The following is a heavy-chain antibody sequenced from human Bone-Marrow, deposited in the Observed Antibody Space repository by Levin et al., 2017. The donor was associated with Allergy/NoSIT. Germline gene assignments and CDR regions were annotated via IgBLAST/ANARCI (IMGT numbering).Heavy chain of an antibody. CDR1: GFSLTTSGVG. V-gene: IGHV2-5*02. CDR2: IYWDDAK. D-gene: IGHD4-17*01. CDR3: ARHYVKATRRFDS. Sequence: SGPTLVKPTQTLTLTCTCSGFSLTTSGVGVGWIRQPPGQTLEWLALIYWDDAKRYSPSLSGRLTITRDTSKNQVLLTLPNVDPEDTATYYCARHYVKATRRFDSWGQGTLVTVSS. J-gene: IGHJ4*02.